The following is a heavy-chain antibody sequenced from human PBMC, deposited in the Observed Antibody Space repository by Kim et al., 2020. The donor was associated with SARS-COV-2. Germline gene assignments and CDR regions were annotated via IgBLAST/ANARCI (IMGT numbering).Heavy chain of an antibody. Sequence: GGSLRLSCAASGFTFSDYYMSWIRQAPGKGLEWVSYISSGSTIYYADSVKGRFTISRDNAKNSLYLQMNSLRAEDTAVYYCARDFWGSGSYYNVGDYWGQGTLVTVSS. CDR2: ISSGSTI. J-gene: IGHJ4*02. CDR3: ARDFWGSGSYYNVGDY. CDR1: GFTFSDYY. V-gene: IGHV3-11*01. D-gene: IGHD3-10*01.